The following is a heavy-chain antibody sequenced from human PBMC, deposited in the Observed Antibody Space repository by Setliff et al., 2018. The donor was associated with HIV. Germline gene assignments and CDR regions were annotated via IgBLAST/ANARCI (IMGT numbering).Heavy chain of an antibody. CDR2: IYTSGST. D-gene: IGHD6-19*01. J-gene: IGHJ4*02. CDR3: ASHIAVGPLGYFDY. Sequence: SETLSLTCTVSGGSINSGEYYWSWSRQRPGKGLEWIGHIYTSGSTNYNPSLKSRLTISVDRSKNQVSLKLTSVTAADTAVYYCASHIAVGPLGYFDYWGQGTLVTVSS. CDR1: GGSINSGEYY. V-gene: IGHV4-61*08.